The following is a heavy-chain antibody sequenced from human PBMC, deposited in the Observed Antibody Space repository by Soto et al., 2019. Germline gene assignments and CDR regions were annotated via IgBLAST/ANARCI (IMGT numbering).Heavy chain of an antibody. CDR2: IYYSGST. V-gene: IGHV4-59*01. J-gene: IGHJ5*02. D-gene: IGHD3-3*01. CDR1: GGSISSYY. Sequence: PSETLSLTCTVSGGSISSYYWSWIRQPPGKGLEWIGYIYYSGSTNYNPSLKSRVTISVDTSKNQFSLKLSSVTAADSAVYYCARGAYDLNWFDPWGQGTLVTVSS. CDR3: ARGAYDLNWFDP.